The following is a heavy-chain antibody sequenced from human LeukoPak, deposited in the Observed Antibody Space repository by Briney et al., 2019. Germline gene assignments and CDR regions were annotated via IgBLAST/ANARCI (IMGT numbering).Heavy chain of an antibody. CDR2: IHYSGSP. V-gene: IGHV4-61*01. D-gene: IGHD1-20*01. CDR3: ARHSNWNGGVDWFDP. CDR1: GGSISSGSYY. Sequence: SETLSLTCTVSGGSISSGSYYWSWVRQPPGKGLEWIGYIHYSGSPNYNPSLKSRLTISIDTSKNQFSLKLNSVTAADTAVYYCARHSNWNGGVDWFDPWGQGTQVTVSS. J-gene: IGHJ5*02.